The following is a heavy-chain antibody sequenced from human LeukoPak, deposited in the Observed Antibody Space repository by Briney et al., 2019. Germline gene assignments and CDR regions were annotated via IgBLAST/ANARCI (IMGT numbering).Heavy chain of an antibody. CDR3: TRVTRDGYKDY. J-gene: IGHJ4*02. CDR1: GFTFSGHW. D-gene: IGHD5-24*01. V-gene: IGHV3-7*01. Sequence: PGGSLRLSCAASGFTFSGHWMSWVRQAPGKGLEWVANINQGGSDKYYVDSVKGRFTISGDNANNLLYLQMNSLRGEDTAVYYCTRVTRDGYKDYWGQGTLVTVSS. CDR2: INQGGSDK.